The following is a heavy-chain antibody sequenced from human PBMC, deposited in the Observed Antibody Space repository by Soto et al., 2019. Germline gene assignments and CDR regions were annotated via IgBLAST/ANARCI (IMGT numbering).Heavy chain of an antibody. V-gene: IGHV3-7*01. D-gene: IGHD2-2*01. J-gene: IGHJ4*02. CDR1: GFTFSSYW. Sequence: GGSLRLSCAASGFTFSSYWMSWVRQAPGKGLEWVANIKQDGSEKYYVDSVKGRFTISRDNAKNSLYLQMNSLRAEDTAVYYCARDYCSSTSCFLGRTYSEYWGQGTLVTVSS. CDR2: IKQDGSEK. CDR3: ARDYCSSTSCFLGRTYSEY.